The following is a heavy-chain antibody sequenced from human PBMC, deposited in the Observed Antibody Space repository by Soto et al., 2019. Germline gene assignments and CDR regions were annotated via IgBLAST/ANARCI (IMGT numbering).Heavy chain of an antibody. V-gene: IGHV1-69*13. Sequence: SVKVSCKASGGTFSSYAISWVRQAPGQGLEWMGGIIPIFGTANYAQKFQGRVTITADESTSTAYMELSSLRSEDTAVYYCARDTQIFGVAYRRGYYYYSGMDVWGQGTTVTVSS. CDR1: GGTFSSYA. CDR3: ARDTQIFGVAYRRGYYYYSGMDV. D-gene: IGHD3-3*01. CDR2: IIPIFGTA. J-gene: IGHJ6*02.